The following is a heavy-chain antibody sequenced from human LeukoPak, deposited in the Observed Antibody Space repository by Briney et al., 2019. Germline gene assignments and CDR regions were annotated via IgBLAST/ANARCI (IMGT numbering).Heavy chain of an antibody. CDR2: IFPSGSDT. V-gene: IGHV5-51*01. CDR3: TSVNYYAPGSYD. J-gene: IGHJ4*02. CDR1: EYTFTNRW. Sequence: GESLKISCKGSEYTFTNRWIGWVRQMPGKGLEWMGIIFPSGSDTRYSPSFQGQVTISVDKSISTAYLQWSSLKTSDTAMYYCTSVNYYAPGSYDWGQGTLVTVSS. D-gene: IGHD3-16*01.